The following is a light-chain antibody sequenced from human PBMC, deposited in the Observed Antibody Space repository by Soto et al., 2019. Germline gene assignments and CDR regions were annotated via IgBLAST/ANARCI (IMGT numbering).Light chain of an antibody. CDR2: GAS. Sequence: ESGLTQSTDTLSLSPGERATLSCRASHSVTYDQLAWYRQTPGQAPRLLIYGASSRAAGIPDRFSGSGSGTDFTLTISRLEPEDFVVYHCQQYGDLPPTFGQGTKVDI. CDR1: HSVTYDQ. V-gene: IGKV3-20*01. CDR3: QQYGDLPPT. J-gene: IGKJ1*01.